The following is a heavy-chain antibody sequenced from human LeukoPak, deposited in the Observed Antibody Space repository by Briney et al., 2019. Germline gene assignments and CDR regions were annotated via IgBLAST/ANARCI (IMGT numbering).Heavy chain of an antibody. V-gene: IGHV1-18*01. CDR1: GYTFTSYG. Sequence: ASVKVSCKASGYTFTSYGISWVRQAPGQGLEWMVWISAYSDNTNFAQKLQGRVTMTTDTSTSTAYMELRSLRSDDTAVYYCAGGSSVAAAGYNWFDPWGQGTLVTVSS. CDR3: AGGSSVAAAGYNWFDP. D-gene: IGHD6-13*01. CDR2: ISAYSDNT. J-gene: IGHJ5*02.